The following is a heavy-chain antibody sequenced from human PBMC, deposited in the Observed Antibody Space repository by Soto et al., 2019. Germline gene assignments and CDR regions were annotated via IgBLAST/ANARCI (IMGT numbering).Heavy chain of an antibody. CDR3: AGLRRYPYYFDY. CDR1: GGSISSSSYY. Sequence: PSETLSLTCTVSGGSISSSSYYWGWIRQPPGKRLEWIGSIYYSGSTYYNPSLKSRVTISVDTSKNQFSLKLSSVTAADTAVYYCAGLRRYPYYFDYWGQGTPVTVSS. D-gene: IGHD3-16*02. CDR2: IYYSGST. V-gene: IGHV4-39*01. J-gene: IGHJ4*02.